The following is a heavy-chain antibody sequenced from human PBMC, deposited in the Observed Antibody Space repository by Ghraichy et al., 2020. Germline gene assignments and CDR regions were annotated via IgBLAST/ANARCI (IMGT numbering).Heavy chain of an antibody. CDR3: ARGSNKGDTGWFDP. CDR1: GYTFTSYD. V-gene: IGHV1-8*03. Sequence: ASVKVSCKASGYTFTSYDVNWVRQATGQGLEWMGWMNPNSGNTGYAQRFQGRVTISRNTSISTAYMELSSLRSEDTAVYYCARGSNKGDTGWFDPWGQGTLVTVSS. D-gene: IGHD3-16*01. J-gene: IGHJ5*02. CDR2: MNPNSGNT.